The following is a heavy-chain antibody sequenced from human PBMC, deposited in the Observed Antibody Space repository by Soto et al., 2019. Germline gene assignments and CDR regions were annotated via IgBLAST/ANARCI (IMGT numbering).Heavy chain of an antibody. J-gene: IGHJ4*02. Sequence: SGGSLRLSCAASGFSVSAYYMSWVRQAPGKGLEWVSLIYTGGGTFFADSVKGRFTISRDKSTNTLYLQMNNLRSEDTAVYFCAREQNYYYDTTGYYMGLFDSWGQGTPVTVSS. CDR3: AREQNYYYDTTGYYMGLFDS. D-gene: IGHD3-22*01. CDR2: IYTGGGT. V-gene: IGHV3-53*01. CDR1: GFSVSAYY.